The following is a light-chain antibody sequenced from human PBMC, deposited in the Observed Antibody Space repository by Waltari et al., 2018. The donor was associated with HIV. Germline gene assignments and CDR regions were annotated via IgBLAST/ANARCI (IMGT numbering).Light chain of an antibody. CDR2: TNH. Sequence: QSVLTQPPSASGTPGQRVTISCSGSSSNIGRNYVYWYQQLPGTAPKLLIYTNHQRPSGAPYRFSGSKSGTSASLAISGLRSEDDADDYCAAWNDRLSGYVFGTGTKVTV. CDR3: AAWNDRLSGYV. V-gene: IGLV1-47*01. CDR1: SSNIGRNY. J-gene: IGLJ1*01.